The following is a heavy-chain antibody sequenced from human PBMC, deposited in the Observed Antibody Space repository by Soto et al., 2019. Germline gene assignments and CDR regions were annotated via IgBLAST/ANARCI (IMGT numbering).Heavy chain of an antibody. CDR3: ARHLSYGDRPVN. CDR2: IYYSGST. Sequence: PSRTLALTCAVSGGSMRSYDGSGIRQPPGKGLEWIGYIYYSGSTNYNPSLKSRVTISVDTSKNQFSLKLSSVTAADTAVYYCARHLSYGDRPVNRGQGPLVTGSS. J-gene: IGHJ4*02. CDR1: GGSMRSYD. D-gene: IGHD4-17*01. V-gene: IGHV4-59*08.